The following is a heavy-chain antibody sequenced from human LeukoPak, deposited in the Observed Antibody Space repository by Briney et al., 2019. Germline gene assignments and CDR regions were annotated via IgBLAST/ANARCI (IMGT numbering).Heavy chain of an antibody. CDR2: LHYSGSGST. Sequence: SETLSLTCTVSGGSISSYYWSWIRQPPGKGLEWIGYLHYSGSGSTNYNPSLESRVTISVDTSKNLFSLKLSSVTAADTAIYYCARVEGYLRAFDIWGQGTMVSVPS. CDR3: ARVEGYLRAFDI. J-gene: IGHJ3*02. V-gene: IGHV4-59*01. CDR1: GGSISSYY. D-gene: IGHD2-15*01.